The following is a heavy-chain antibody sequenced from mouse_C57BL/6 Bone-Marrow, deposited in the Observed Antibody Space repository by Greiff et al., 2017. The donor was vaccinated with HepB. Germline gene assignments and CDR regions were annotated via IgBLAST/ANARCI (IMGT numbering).Heavy chain of an antibody. Sequence: QVQLQQSDAELVKPGASVKISCKVSGYTFTDHTIHWMKQRPEQGLEWIGYIYPRDGSTKYNEKFKGKATLTADKSSSTAYMQLNSLTSEDAAVYVWARQLRLSAMDYWGQGTSVTVSS. CDR1: GYTFTDHT. D-gene: IGHD3-2*02. CDR3: ARQLRLSAMDY. V-gene: IGHV1-78*01. J-gene: IGHJ4*01. CDR2: IYPRDGST.